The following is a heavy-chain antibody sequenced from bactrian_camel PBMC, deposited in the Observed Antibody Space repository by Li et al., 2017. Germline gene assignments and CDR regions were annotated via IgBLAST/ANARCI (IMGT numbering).Heavy chain of an antibody. J-gene: IGHJ4*01. CDR2: ISARATET. D-gene: IGHD6*01. Sequence: HVQLVESGGGLVQPGGSLRLSCAASGFTFGLSSMSWVRQTPGKGYEWVSGISARATETRYADSVKGRFTISRDNAKNMLYLQLNNLKLEDTAMYYCAEGRTEVPHDCCASKGTQVTVS. CDR1: GFTFGLSS. V-gene: IGHV3S1*01.